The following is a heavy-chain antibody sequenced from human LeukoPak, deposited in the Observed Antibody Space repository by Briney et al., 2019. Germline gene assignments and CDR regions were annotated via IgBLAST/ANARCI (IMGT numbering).Heavy chain of an antibody. CDR3: AKEGRSLQTY. V-gene: IGHV3-7*03. D-gene: IGHD5-24*01. Sequence: GGSLRLSCAAPGFMFSSNWMSWVRLAPGKGLEWVANIKEDGTETYYVDSVKGRFTISRDDAKNSLYLQMNSLRVEDTAVYYCAKEGRSLQTYWGQGTLVTVSS. CDR2: IKEDGTET. CDR1: GFMFSSNW. J-gene: IGHJ4*02.